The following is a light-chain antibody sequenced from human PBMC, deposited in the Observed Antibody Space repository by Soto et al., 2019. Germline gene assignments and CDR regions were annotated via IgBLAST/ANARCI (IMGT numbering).Light chain of an antibody. CDR3: SSHTSVNTRV. Sequence: QSALTQPASVSGSPGQSIAISCTGTSSDVGTYDYVSWYQQYPDKAPKPIIYEVTQRPSGVSNRFSGSKSGNTASLTISGLQAEDEADYYCSSHTSVNTRVFGTGTKLTVL. CDR1: SSDVGTYDY. V-gene: IGLV2-14*01. CDR2: EVT. J-gene: IGLJ1*01.